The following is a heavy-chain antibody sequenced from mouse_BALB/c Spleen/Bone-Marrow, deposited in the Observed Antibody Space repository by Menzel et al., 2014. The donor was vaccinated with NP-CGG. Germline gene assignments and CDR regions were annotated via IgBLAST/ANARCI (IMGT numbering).Heavy chain of an antibody. CDR3: ARSGFDY. D-gene: IGHD4-1*01. CDR1: GYTFTSSW. CDR2: IHPNSGNT. V-gene: IGHV1S130*01. J-gene: IGHJ2*01. Sequence: QVQLQQSGSVLVRPGASVKLSCKASGYTFTSSWMHWAKQRPGQGLEWIGEIHPNSGNTNYNEKFKGKATLTVDTSSSTAYVDLSSLTSEDSAVYYCARSGFDYWGQGTTLTFSS.